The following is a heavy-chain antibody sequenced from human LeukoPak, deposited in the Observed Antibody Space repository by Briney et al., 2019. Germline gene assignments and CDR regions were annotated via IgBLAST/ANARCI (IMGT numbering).Heavy chain of an antibody. CDR2: IYLADSDT. CDR3: ATTLTNYCSSTSCYADH. V-gene: IGHV5-51*01. Sequence: GESLKISCKVAEYSFTNYWIGWVRQMPGKGLEWMGIIYLADSDTRYRPSFQGQVTISADKSTRTAYLQWSSLRASDTAIYYCATTLTNYCSSTSCYADHWGQGTLVTVSS. D-gene: IGHD2-2*01. CDR1: EYSFTNYW. J-gene: IGHJ4*02.